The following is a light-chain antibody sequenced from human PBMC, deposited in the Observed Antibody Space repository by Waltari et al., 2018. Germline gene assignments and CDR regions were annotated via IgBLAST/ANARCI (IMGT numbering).Light chain of an antibody. CDR3: ATWDDSLSINWV. CDR2: RNN. J-gene: IGLJ3*02. Sequence: QSVLTQPPSASGTPGQRVTVSCSGCRSNIRSNYVYWYQLLPGTAPKLLIYRNNQRPSGVPDRFSGSKSGTSASLAISGLRSEDEADYYCATWDDSLSINWVFGGGTKVTVL. CDR1: RSNIRSNY. V-gene: IGLV1-47*01.